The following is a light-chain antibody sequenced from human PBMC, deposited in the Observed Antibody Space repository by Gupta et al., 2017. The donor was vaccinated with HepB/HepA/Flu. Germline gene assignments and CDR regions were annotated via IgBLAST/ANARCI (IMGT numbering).Light chain of an antibody. CDR2: EGS. V-gene: IGLV2-14*01. J-gene: IGLJ3*02. Sequence: QSALTQPASVSGSPGQSITISCTGTSSDVGGYNYVSWYQQHPGNPRYLMKVEGSRRPSGVAKRFAGYTVCNTGALNIPRLPAKQDADEDGCYYHTSCTPLWVFGGGTKLTVL. CDR1: SSDVGGYNY. CDR3: CYYHTSCTPLWV.